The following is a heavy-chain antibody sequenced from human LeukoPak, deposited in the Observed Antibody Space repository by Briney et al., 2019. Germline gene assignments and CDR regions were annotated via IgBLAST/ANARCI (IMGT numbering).Heavy chain of an antibody. CDR1: GFTFSIYA. Sequence: PGGSLILSGACSGFTFSIYAMHWVRQAPGKGLEYVSAISSNWGSTYYANSVNGRFTISRDNSNNTLYLQMGSLRAEDMAVYYCARGDSKVGATKGFGYCGQGTLVTVSS. J-gene: IGHJ4*02. D-gene: IGHD1-26*01. CDR3: ARGDSKVGATKGFGY. CDR2: ISSNWGST. V-gene: IGHV3-64*01.